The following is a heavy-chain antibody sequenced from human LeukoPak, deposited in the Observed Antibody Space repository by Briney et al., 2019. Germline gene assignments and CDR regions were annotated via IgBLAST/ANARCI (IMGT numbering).Heavy chain of an antibody. J-gene: IGHJ3*02. CDR2: IYYSGST. Sequence: SETLSLTCTVSGGSISSSSYYWGWIRQPPGKGLEWIGSIYYSGSTYYNPFLKSRVTISVDTSKNQFSLKLSSVTAADTAVYYCARDEVFDIWGQGTMVTVSS. V-gene: IGHV4-39*07. CDR1: GGSISSSSYY. CDR3: ARDEVFDI.